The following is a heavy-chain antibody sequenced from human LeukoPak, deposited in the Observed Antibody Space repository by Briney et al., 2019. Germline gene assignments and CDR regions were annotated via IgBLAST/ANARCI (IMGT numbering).Heavy chain of an antibody. D-gene: IGHD3-22*01. CDR2: INPNSGGT. CDR1: GYTFTGYY. J-gene: IGHJ4*02. Sequence: ASVKVSCKASGYTFTGYYMHWVRQAPGQGLEWMGWINPNSGGTNYAQKFQGRVTMTRATSTSTAYMELSRLRSDDTVVYYCARAGKYYYDSSGYPDYWGQGTLAT. V-gene: IGHV1-2*02. CDR3: ARAGKYYYDSSGYPDY.